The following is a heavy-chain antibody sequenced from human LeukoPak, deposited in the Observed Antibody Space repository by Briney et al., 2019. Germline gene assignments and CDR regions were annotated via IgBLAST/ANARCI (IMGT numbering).Heavy chain of an antibody. D-gene: IGHD1-26*01. CDR2: ISYDGSNE. CDR1: GFTFSSYA. J-gene: IGHJ4*02. V-gene: IGHV3-30-3*01. CDR3: ARVGRRGVAAGIEAAFDY. Sequence: PGGSLRLSCAASGFTFSSYAMHWVRQAPGKGLEWVAVISYDGSNEYCADSVKGRFTISRDNSKNTLYLQMNNLRAEDTAVYYCARVGRRGVAAGIEAAFDYWGQGTLVTVSS.